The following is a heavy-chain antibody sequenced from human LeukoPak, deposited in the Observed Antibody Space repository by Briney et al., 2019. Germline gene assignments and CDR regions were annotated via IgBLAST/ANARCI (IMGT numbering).Heavy chain of an antibody. CDR3: ASFLCPTCS. Sequence: GGSLRLSCAASGFTFSSNWMHWVRQGPGKGLVWVSRISSDGISTTYADSVKGRFTTSRDNAKNTLYLQMNSLRVEDTAVYYCASFLCPTCSWGQGNLVTVSS. D-gene: IGHD2-2*01. CDR2: ISSDGIST. J-gene: IGHJ5*02. CDR1: GFTFSSNW. V-gene: IGHV3-74*01.